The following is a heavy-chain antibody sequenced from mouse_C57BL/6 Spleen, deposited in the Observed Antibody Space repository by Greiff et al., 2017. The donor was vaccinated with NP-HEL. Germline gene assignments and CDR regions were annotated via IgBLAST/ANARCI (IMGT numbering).Heavy chain of an antibody. CDR1: GYTFTDYE. CDR2: IDPETGGT. D-gene: IGHD2-3*01. J-gene: IGHJ3*01. V-gene: IGHV1-15*01. Sequence: QVQLQQSGAELVRPGASVTLSCKASGYTFTDYEMHWVKQTPVHGLEWIGAIDPETGGTAYNQKFKGKAILTADKSSSTAYMALRSLTSEDSAVYYCTKGGGWSTGAYWGQGTLVTVSA. CDR3: TKGGGWSTGAY.